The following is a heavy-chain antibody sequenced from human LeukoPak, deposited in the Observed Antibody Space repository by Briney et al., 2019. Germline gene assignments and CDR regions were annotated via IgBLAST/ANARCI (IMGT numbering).Heavy chain of an antibody. CDR3: ARGYSGSYRY. CDR2: INPNSGGT. J-gene: IGHJ4*02. Sequence: ASVKVSCKASGYTFTGYYMHWVRQAPGQGLEWMGRINPNSGGTNYAQKFQGRVTMARDTSISAAYMELSRLRSDDTAVYYCARGYSGSYRYWGQGTLVTVSS. D-gene: IGHD1-26*01. V-gene: IGHV1-2*06. CDR1: GYTFTGYY.